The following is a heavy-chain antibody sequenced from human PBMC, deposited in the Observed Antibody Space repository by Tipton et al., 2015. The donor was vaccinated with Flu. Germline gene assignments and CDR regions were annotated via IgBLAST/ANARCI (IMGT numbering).Heavy chain of an antibody. CDR2: IYYSGTT. CDR3: AKEGSYNILTNYYNKGVDP. Sequence: LRLSCTVSGGSISSYTCYWGWFRQSPGTGLEWIGSIYYSGTTYYNPSLKSRVTMSIDTSKNQFSLKVTSVTAADTAVYYCAKEGSYNILTNYYNKGVDPWGQGTLVTVSS. V-gene: IGHV4-39*07. CDR1: GGSISSYTCY. J-gene: IGHJ5*02. D-gene: IGHD3-9*01.